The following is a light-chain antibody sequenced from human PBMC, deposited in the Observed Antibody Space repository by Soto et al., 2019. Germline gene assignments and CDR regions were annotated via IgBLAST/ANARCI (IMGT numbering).Light chain of an antibody. V-gene: IGLV4-69*01. Sequence: QPVLTQSPSASASLGASVKLTCTLSSGHSSYAIAWHQQQPEKGPRYLMKLNSDGSHSKGDGIPDRVSGSSSGAERYLTISSLQSEDEADYYCQTWGTGIWVFGGGTKLTVL. CDR3: QTWGTGIWV. CDR1: SGHSSYA. J-gene: IGLJ3*02. CDR2: LNSDGSH.